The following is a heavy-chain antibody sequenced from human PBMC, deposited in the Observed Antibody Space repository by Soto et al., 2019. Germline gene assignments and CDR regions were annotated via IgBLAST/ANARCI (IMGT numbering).Heavy chain of an antibody. CDR3: ARERYDSLTGYYWPTDYCYYYGMDD. D-gene: IGHD3-9*01. CDR1: GYTFTSYG. J-gene: IGHJ6*02. CDR2: ISAYNGNT. V-gene: IGHV1-18*01. Sequence: ASVKVSCKASGYTFTSYGISWVRQAPGQGLEWMGWISAYNGNTNYAQKLQGRVTMTTDTSTSTAYMELRSLRSDDKAVYYCARERYDSLTGYYWPTDYCYYYGMDDWGQGTTVTVSS.